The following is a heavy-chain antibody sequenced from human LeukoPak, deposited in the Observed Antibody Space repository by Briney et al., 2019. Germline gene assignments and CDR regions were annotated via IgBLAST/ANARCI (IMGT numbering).Heavy chain of an antibody. CDR3: ARKRPNYFDY. CDR1: GFTFSSYG. V-gene: IGHV3-7*01. CDR2: INLDGSQK. Sequence: GVSLRLSCAASGFTFSSYGMHWVRQAPGKGPEWVANINLDGSQKYYVDSVKGRFTISRDNAENSLYLQMNSLRAEDTALYYCARKRPNYFDYWGQGTLVTVSS. J-gene: IGHJ4*02.